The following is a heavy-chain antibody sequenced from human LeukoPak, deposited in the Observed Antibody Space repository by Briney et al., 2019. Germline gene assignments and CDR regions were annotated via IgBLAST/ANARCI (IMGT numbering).Heavy chain of an antibody. D-gene: IGHD2-21*02. CDR3: ARVSTYCGGDCYPPFDY. Sequence: AAVNVSCKASGYTFTSYCMRWVGQAPGHPLEWMGWISDYNGNTNYAQKLQGRVTMTTDTSTSTAYMELRSLRSDDTAVYYCARVSTYCGGDCYPPFDYWGQGTLVTVSS. CDR1: GYTFTSYC. CDR2: ISDYNGNT. V-gene: IGHV1-18*01. J-gene: IGHJ4*02.